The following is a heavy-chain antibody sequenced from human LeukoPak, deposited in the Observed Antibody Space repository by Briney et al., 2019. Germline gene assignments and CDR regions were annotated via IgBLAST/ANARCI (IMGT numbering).Heavy chain of an antibody. Sequence: PSETLSLTCTVSGVSVSSGSYYWSWIRQPPGKGLEWIGYIYYSGSTNYNPSLKSRVTISVDTSKNQFSLKLSSVTAADTAVYYCARVSSGATTVDYWGQGTLVTVSS. CDR1: GVSVSSGSYY. CDR3: ARVSSGATTVDY. J-gene: IGHJ4*02. V-gene: IGHV4-61*01. CDR2: IYYSGST. D-gene: IGHD1-26*01.